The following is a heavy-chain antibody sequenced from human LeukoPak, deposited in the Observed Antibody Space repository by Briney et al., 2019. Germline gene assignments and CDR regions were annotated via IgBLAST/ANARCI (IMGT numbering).Heavy chain of an antibody. CDR1: GDSFTSVTDY. CDR3: AGERGEEYSSGWYKTNYFYN. CDR2: GDYSGGT. Sequence: PSETLSLTCTVSGDSFTSVTDYWAWIRQPPGKGLEWIASGDYSGGTYYNPSLESRVAISADMSKNQISLKLTSVTGAGTAVYYCAGERGEEYSSGWYKTNYFYNWGQGIRVTVSS. V-gene: IGHV4-39*07. J-gene: IGHJ4*02. D-gene: IGHD6-19*01.